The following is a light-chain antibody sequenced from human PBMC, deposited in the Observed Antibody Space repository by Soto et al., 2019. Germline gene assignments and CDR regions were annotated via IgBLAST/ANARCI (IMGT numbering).Light chain of an antibody. CDR1: QSVSSAY. Sequence: EIVLTQSPGTLSLSPGDRATLSCRASQSVSSAYLAWYQHTPGQAPRLLIYGASTRATGIPDRFSGSGSGTDFSLTISRLGPEDFAVYYCQQYGSSPFTFGQGTRLAIK. CDR2: GAS. CDR3: QQYGSSPFT. V-gene: IGKV3-20*01. J-gene: IGKJ5*01.